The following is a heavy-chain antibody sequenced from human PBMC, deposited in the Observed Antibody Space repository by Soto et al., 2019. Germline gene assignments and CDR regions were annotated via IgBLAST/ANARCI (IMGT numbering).Heavy chain of an antibody. CDR1: GGSISSYY. Sequence: SETLSLTCTVSGGSISSYYWSWIRQPPGKGLEWIGYIYYSGSTNYNPSLKSRVTISVDTSKNQFSLKLSSVTAADTAVYYCARGGRYFDWDTYYYMDVWGKGTTVTVSS. J-gene: IGHJ6*03. V-gene: IGHV4-59*01. CDR2: IYYSGST. D-gene: IGHD3-9*01. CDR3: ARGGRYFDWDTYYYMDV.